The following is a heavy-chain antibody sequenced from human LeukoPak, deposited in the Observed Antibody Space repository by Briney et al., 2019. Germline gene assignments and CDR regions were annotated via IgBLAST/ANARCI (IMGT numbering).Heavy chain of an antibody. Sequence: PSETLSLTCTVSGVSISSSNSYWGWIRQPPGKGLEWIGSIYYSGNTYYNASLKSQVSISIDTSKNQFSLKLTSVTAADTAVYYCAREEKVVPAAMWAYYYYYMDVWGKGTTVTISS. V-gene: IGHV4-39*02. CDR3: AREEKVVPAAMWAYYYYYMDV. J-gene: IGHJ6*03. CDR2: IYYSGNT. D-gene: IGHD2-2*01. CDR1: GVSISSSNSY.